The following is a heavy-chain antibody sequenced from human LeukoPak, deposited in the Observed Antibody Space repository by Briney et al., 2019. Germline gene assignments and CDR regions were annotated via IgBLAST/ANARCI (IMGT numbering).Heavy chain of an antibody. V-gene: IGHV4-38-2*01. J-gene: IGHJ6*03. CDR1: GYSISSGYY. D-gene: IGHD3-22*01. CDR2: IYHSGST. Sequence: SETLSLTCAVSGYSISSGYYWGWIRQPPGKGLEWIGSIYHSGSTYYNPSPKSRVTISVDTSMNQFSLKLSYVTAADTAVYYCASAYYYDSSGYPYYYYMDVWGKGTTVTVSS. CDR3: ASAYYYDSSGYPYYYYMDV.